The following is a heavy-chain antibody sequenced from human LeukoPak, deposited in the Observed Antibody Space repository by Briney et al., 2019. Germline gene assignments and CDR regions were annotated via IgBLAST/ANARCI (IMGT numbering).Heavy chain of an antibody. CDR1: GFAFSNQA. Sequence: PGGSLRLSCAASGFAFSNQAMGWVRQASGKGLEWVSVISDSGDITYYADSVKGRFTISRDNSKNTLFLQMNSLRVEDTALYYCAKDARRTSGWYFFDYWGQGTLVTVSS. D-gene: IGHD6-19*01. CDR3: AKDARRTSGWYFFDY. J-gene: IGHJ4*02. V-gene: IGHV3-23*01. CDR2: ISDSGDIT.